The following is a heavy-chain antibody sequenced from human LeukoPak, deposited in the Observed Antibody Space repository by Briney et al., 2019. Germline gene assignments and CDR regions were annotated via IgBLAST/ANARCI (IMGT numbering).Heavy chain of an antibody. CDR2: ICGRGGST. D-gene: IGHD2-21*02. V-gene: IGHV3-23*01. Sequence: GGSLRLSCAVSGFTFSNYAMSWVRQAPGKGLEWVAAICGRGGSTYYADSVEGRLTVSRDNSKNTLYLQMSNLRAEDTAVYYCARISYCGGDCSLGGYWGQGTLVTVSS. CDR1: GFTFSNYA. J-gene: IGHJ4*02. CDR3: ARISYCGGDCSLGGY.